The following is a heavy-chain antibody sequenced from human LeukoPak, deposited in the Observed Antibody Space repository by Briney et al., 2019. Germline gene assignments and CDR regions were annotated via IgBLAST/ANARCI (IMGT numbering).Heavy chain of an antibody. V-gene: IGHV4-34*01. CDR2: INHSGST. CDR3: ARGVIQLWPGGRNFDY. D-gene: IGHD5-18*01. Sequence: SETLFLTCAVYGGSFSGYYWSWIRQPPGKGLEWIGEINHSGSTNYNPSLKSRVTISVDTSKNQFSLKLSSVTAADTAVYYCARGVIQLWPGGRNFDYWGQGTLVTVSS. J-gene: IGHJ4*02. CDR1: GGSFSGYY.